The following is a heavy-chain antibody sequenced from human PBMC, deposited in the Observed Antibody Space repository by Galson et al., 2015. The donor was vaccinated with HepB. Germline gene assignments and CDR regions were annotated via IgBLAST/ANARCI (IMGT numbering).Heavy chain of an antibody. CDR1: GGTFSSYA. D-gene: IGHD5-12*01. CDR2: IIPILGIA. V-gene: IGHV1-69*04. J-gene: IGHJ4*02. CDR3: ARDPFGVALVATSFDY. Sequence: SVKVSCKASGGTFSSYAISWVRQAPGQGLEWMGRIIPILGIANYAQKFQGRVTITADKSTSTAYMELSSLRSEDTAVYYCARDPFGVALVATSFDYWGQGTLVTVSS.